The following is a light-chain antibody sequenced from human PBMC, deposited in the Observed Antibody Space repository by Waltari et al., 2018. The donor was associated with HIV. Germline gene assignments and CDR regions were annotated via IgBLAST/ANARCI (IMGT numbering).Light chain of an antibody. V-gene: IGLV1-47*01. CDR3: AAWDDSLSGQV. Sequence: QPVLTSAPSAYATTGQRVTICCSGSSSNIGCYHVYRYQQLPGTAPKLLIYKNNQRPSGVPDRFSGSKSGTSASLAISGLRSEDEADYYCAAWDDSLSGQVFGGGTKLTVL. J-gene: IGLJ2*01. CDR2: KNN. CDR1: SSNIGCYH.